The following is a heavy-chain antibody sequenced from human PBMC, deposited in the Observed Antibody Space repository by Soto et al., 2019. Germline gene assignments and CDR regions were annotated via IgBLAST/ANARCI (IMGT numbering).Heavy chain of an antibody. Sequence: QVQLQQWGAGLLKPSETLSLTCAVYGGSFSGYYWSWIRQPPGKGLEWIGEINHSGSTNYNPSLKSRVTISVDTSKNQFSLKLSSVTAADTAVYYCATAQFNRFDYWGQGTLVTVSS. CDR2: INHSGST. V-gene: IGHV4-34*01. J-gene: IGHJ4*02. CDR3: ATAQFNRFDY. CDR1: GGSFSGYY.